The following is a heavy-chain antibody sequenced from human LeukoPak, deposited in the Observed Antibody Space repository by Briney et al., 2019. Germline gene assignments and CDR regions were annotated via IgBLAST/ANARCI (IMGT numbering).Heavy chain of an antibody. V-gene: IGHV4-4*07. CDR3: ARGKYSGSYLIGY. J-gene: IGHJ4*02. CDR2: IYTTGST. D-gene: IGHD1-26*01. Sequence: SETLSLTCTVSGASMSSYYWNWLRQPPGKGLEWIGRIYTTGSTNYNPSLNSRVTISLDTAKNQLSLRLSSVTAADTAVYYCARGKYSGSYLIGYWGQGTLVTVSS. CDR1: GASMSSYY.